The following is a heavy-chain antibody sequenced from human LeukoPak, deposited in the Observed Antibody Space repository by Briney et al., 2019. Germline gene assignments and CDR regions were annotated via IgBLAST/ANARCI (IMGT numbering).Heavy chain of an antibody. V-gene: IGHV1-18*01. CDR2: ISAYNGNT. J-gene: IGHJ4*02. D-gene: IGHD6-19*01. CDR3: ARGGTSGWRTPNDDY. CDR1: GYTFTSYG. Sequence: ASVKVSCKASGYTFTSYGISWVRQAPGQGLEWMGWISAYNGNTNYAQKLQGRVTMTTDTSTSTAYMELRSLRSDDTAIYYCARGGTSGWRTPNDDYWGQGTLVTVSS.